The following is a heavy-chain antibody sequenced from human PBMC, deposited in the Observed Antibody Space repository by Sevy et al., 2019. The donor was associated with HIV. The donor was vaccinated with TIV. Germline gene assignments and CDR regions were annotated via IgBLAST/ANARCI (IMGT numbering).Heavy chain of an antibody. Sequence: GGSLRLSCAASGFTFSSYWMSWVRQAPGKGLEWLATINLDGSETFYVDSVKGRFTTSRHNPRKSVYLQMTSLGAEDTAVYYCARLFYGSADYWGQGTLVTVSS. CDR2: INLDGSET. CDR1: GFTFSSYW. CDR3: ARLFYGSADY. D-gene: IGHD3-10*01. V-gene: IGHV3-7*01. J-gene: IGHJ4*02.